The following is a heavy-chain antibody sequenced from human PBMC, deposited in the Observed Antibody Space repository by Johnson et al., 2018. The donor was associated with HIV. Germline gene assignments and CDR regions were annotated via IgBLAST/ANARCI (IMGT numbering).Heavy chain of an antibody. CDR3: AKDQHGPLVPTVMRDDAFDI. V-gene: IGHV3-23*04. J-gene: IGHJ3*02. CDR2: INNSGGGT. D-gene: IGHD5-12*01. Sequence: VQLVESGGGLVQPGGSLRLSCAASGFTFSSYAMSWVRQAPGKGLEWVSVINNSGGGTYYADSVRGQFTISRDNSKNTLYLQMNSLGAGDTAVYYCAKDQHGPLVPTVMRDDAFDIWGQGTMVTVSS. CDR1: GFTFSSYA.